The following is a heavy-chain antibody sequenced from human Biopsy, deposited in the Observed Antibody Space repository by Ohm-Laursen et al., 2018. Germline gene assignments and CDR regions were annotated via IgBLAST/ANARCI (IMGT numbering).Heavy chain of an antibody. Sequence: SLRLSCTAPGFTFNNYGMQWVRQAPGKGLEWVAFIFYDGSNTYYADSVKGRFTIFRDNSRDTLYLQMSSLRAEDTAVYYCAKDRYNYTPIGGFSMDVWGQGTTVTVSS. CDR1: GFTFNNYG. D-gene: IGHD5-18*01. V-gene: IGHV3-30*02. CDR3: AKDRYNYTPIGGFSMDV. CDR2: IFYDGSNT. J-gene: IGHJ6*02.